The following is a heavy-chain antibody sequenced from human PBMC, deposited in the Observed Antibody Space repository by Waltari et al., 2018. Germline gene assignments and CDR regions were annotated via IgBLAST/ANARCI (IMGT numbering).Heavy chain of an antibody. J-gene: IGHJ3*02. CDR1: GGSISSSSYY. CDR3: ARDLGSSWYRAFDI. CDR2: IYYSGNT. Sequence: QLQLQESGPGLVKPSETLSLTCTVSGGSISSSSYYWGWIRQPPGKGLEWIGSIYYSGNTYYNPSLKSRVTISVDTSKNQFSLKLSSVTAADTAVYYCARDLGSSWYRAFDIWGQGTMVTVSS. V-gene: IGHV4-39*07. D-gene: IGHD6-13*01.